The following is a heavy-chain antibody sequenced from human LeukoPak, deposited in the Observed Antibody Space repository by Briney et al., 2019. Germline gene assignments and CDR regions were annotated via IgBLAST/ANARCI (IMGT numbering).Heavy chain of an antibody. CDR2: IRSDGSNK. V-gene: IGHV3-30*02. Sequence: GGSLRLSCAASGFTFGSYGMHWVRQAPGKGLEWVTFIRSDGSNKYYADSVKGRFTISRDNSKNTLYLQMNTLIADDTAVYYCARDHGDYYYYYYMDVWGKGTTVTISS. J-gene: IGHJ6*03. CDR3: ARDHGDYYYYYYMDV. CDR1: GFTFGSYG. D-gene: IGHD4-17*01.